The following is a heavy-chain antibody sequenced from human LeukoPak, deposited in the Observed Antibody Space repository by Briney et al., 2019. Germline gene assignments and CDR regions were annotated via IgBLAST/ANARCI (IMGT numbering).Heavy chain of an antibody. CDR2: TRDKARGYTT. J-gene: IGHJ3*02. Sequence: QPGGSLRLSCAASGVTLSDHHMDWVRQAPGKGLEWVGRTRDKARGYTTEYAASVEGRFTISRDDSKTLVYLQMNSLKTEDTAVYFCARDGAAGDNSAFDIWGQGTVVTVSS. CDR1: GVTLSDHH. CDR3: ARDGAAGDNSAFDI. D-gene: IGHD6-25*01. V-gene: IGHV3-72*01.